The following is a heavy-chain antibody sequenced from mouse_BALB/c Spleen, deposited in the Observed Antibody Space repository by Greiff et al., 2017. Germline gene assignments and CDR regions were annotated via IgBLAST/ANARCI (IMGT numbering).Heavy chain of an antibody. D-gene: IGHD2-3*01. CDR2: ISSGGSYT. Sequence: EVQLVESGGDLVKPGGSLKLSCAASGFTFSSYGMSWVRQTPDKRLEWVATISSGGSYTYYPDSVKGRFTISRDNAKNTLYLQMSSLKSEDTAMYYCARTDDPFAYWGQGTTLTVSS. J-gene: IGHJ2*01. CDR3: ARTDDPFAY. CDR1: GFTFSSYG. V-gene: IGHV5-6*01.